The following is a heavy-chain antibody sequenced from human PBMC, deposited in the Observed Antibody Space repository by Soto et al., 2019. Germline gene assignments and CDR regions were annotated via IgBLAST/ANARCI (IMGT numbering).Heavy chain of an antibody. CDR2: IFDSGST. J-gene: IGHJ5*02. CDR1: GGSISGYY. CDR3: ARLWFGELPIVPNWFDP. Sequence: PSETLSLTCTVSGGSISGYYWSWIRQPPGKGLECLGYIFDSGSTNYNPSLKSRVTMSVDTSKNQFSLKLSSVTAADTAVYYCARLWFGELPIVPNWFDPWGQGTLVTVSS. V-gene: IGHV4-59*08. D-gene: IGHD3-10*01.